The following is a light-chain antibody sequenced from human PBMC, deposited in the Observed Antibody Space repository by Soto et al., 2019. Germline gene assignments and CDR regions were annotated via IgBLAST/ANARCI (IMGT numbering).Light chain of an antibody. CDR1: SSDIGRNY. Sequence: QSVLTQPPSVSAAPGQKVTISCSGSSSDIGRNYVSWYRHLPGTAPKLLIFENNKRPSGIPDRFSGSKSGTSATLGITGLQTGDEADYYCGTWDSSRPTYVFGTGTKLTVL. CDR3: GTWDSSRPTYV. CDR2: ENN. J-gene: IGLJ1*01. V-gene: IGLV1-51*02.